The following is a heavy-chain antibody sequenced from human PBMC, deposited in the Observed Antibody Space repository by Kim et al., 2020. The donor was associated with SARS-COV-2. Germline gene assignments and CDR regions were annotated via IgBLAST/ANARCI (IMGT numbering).Heavy chain of an antibody. CDR1: GYTFSHFG. D-gene: IGHD2-8*01. J-gene: IGHJ5*02. CDR3: ARDVSSMEVLDP. CDR2: INTGDGNT. V-gene: IGHV1-3*04. Sequence: ASVKVSCKPSGYTFSHFGIHWVRQAPGQRLEWMGWINTGDGNTKYSQKFQGRVTITRDTSASTAYMELSSLRREDTAVYYCARDVSSMEVLDPWGQGTLVTVSS.